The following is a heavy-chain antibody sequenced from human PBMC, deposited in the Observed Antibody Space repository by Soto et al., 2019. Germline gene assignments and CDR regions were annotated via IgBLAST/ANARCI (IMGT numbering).Heavy chain of an antibody. CDR3: ASRPVGYDILTGYYHFDY. D-gene: IGHD3-9*01. V-gene: IGHV3-21*01. J-gene: IGHJ4*02. CDR1: GFTFTSYS. CDR2: ISSSSRYI. Sequence: EVQVVESGGGPVKPGGSLRLSCTASGFTFTSYSMNWVRQTPGKGLEWVSCISSSSRYIYYADSVKGRFTISGDNAKNSVYLQMNSLRVEDTAVYYCASRPVGYDILTGYYHFDYWGQGALVTVSS.